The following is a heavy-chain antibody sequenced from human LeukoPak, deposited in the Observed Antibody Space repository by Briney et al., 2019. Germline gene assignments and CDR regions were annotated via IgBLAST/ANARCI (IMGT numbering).Heavy chain of an antibody. J-gene: IGHJ5*02. CDR2: VSGGGGNT. Sequence: PGGSLRPSWAASGFTFSSYALSWVRQPPGKGLKWFSSVSGGGGNTYYADSVKGRFTISRDNSKNTLFLQMNSLRAEDTALYYCAKDPFDSSQNWFDPWGHGTLVTVSS. D-gene: IGHD2-21*01. CDR1: GFTFSSYA. V-gene: IGHV3-23*01. CDR3: AKDPFDSSQNWFDP.